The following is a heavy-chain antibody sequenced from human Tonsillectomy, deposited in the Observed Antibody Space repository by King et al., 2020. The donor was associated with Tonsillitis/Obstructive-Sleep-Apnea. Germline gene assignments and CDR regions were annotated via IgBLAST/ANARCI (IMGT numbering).Heavy chain of an antibody. CDR3: TSSLTTRGAFDI. CDR1: GFTFSNAW. V-gene: IGHV3-15*01. J-gene: IGHJ3*02. D-gene: IGHD2-2*01. Sequence: VQLVESGGGLVKPGGSLRLSCAASGFTFSNAWMIWVRQAPGKGLEVVVGLKSKSSGGTTDYAEPVKGRFTISGDDSKNALYLQMNSLKTEDTAVYYCTSSLTTRGAFDIWGQGTMVTVSS. CDR2: LKSKSSGGTT.